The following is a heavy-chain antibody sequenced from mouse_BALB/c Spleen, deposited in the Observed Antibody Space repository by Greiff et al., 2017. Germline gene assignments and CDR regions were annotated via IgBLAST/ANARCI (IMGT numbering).Heavy chain of an antibody. CDR1: GYTFTSYW. D-gene: IGHD4-1*01. CDR3: ARYWDAMDY. CDR2: IYPGDGDT. Sequence: VKLQESGAELARPGASVKLSCKASGYTFTSYWMQWVKQRPGQGLEWIGAIYPGDGDTRYTQKFKGKATLTADKSSSTAYMQLSSLASEDSAVYYCARYWDAMDYWGQGTSVTVSS. J-gene: IGHJ4*01. V-gene: IGHV1-87*01.